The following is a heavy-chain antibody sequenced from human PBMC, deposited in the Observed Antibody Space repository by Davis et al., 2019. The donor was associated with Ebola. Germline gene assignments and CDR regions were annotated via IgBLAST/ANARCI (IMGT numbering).Heavy chain of an antibody. CDR1: GYTFTSYG. CDR2: NSAYNGNT. D-gene: IGHD6-6*01. Sequence: ASVKVSCKASGYTFTSYGISWVRQAPGQGLEWMGWNSAYNGNTNYAQKLQGRVTMTTDTSTSTAYMELRSLRSDDTAVYYCARSIAAPNWFDPWGQGTLVTVSS. J-gene: IGHJ5*02. CDR3: ARSIAAPNWFDP. V-gene: IGHV1-18*01.